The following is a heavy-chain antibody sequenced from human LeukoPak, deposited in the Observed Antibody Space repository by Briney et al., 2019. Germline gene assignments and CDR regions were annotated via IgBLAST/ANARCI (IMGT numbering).Heavy chain of an antibody. CDR1: GFTFSSYA. J-gene: IGHJ4*02. CDR2: ISDTGGTT. Sequence: GGSLRLSCAASGFTFSSYAMSWVRQAPGKGVEWVSAISDTGGTTYYADSVKGRFTISRDNSNTTLYLQMNSLRAEDTAVYYCAKGKTGDFCGQGTLVTVSS. V-gene: IGHV3-23*01. CDR3: AKGKTGDF.